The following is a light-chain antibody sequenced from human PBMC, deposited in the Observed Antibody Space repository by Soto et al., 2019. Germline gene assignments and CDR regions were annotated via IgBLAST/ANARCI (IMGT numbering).Light chain of an antibody. J-gene: IGKJ2*01. V-gene: IGKV1-5*03. CDR1: QSINSW. CDR2: KAS. Sequence: DIQMTQSPSTLSASVGDRVTITCRASQSINSWLAWYQQKPGKAHDLPIYKASILESGVPSRFSGSGSGTEFTLTISSLQPEDFATYYCQQYYTEGAFGQGTKLEIK. CDR3: QQYYTEGA.